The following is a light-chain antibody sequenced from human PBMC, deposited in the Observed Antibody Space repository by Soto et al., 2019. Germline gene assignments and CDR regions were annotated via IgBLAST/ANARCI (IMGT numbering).Light chain of an antibody. J-gene: IGKJ1*01. Sequence: ESVLTQSPGTLSLSPGERATLSCRASQSVSSNSLAWYQQKPGQAPRLLIYGASSRATGTPDRFSGSGSGTDFTLTIRRLEPDDFAVYYCQQFGRSPPSWTFGQGTKVQI. CDR3: QQFGRSPPSWT. CDR2: GAS. CDR1: QSVSSNS. V-gene: IGKV3-20*01.